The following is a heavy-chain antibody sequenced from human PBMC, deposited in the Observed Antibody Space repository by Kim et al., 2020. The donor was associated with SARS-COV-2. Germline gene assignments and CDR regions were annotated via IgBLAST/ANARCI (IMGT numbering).Heavy chain of an antibody. V-gene: IGHV4-39*01. Sequence: SETLSLTCTVSGGSISSSSYYWGWIRQPPGKGLEWIGSISSSGGAYYNPSLKSRVTISVDTSKNQFSLKLNSVTAADTAVYYCARQRYTTSSVIWDFDYWGHGSLVTVSS. D-gene: IGHD6-6*01. CDR2: ISSSGGA. CDR1: GGSISSSSYY. J-gene: IGHJ4*01. CDR3: ARQRYTTSSVIWDFDY.